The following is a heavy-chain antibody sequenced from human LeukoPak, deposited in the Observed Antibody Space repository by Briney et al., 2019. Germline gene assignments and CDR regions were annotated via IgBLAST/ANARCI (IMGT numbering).Heavy chain of an antibody. Sequence: PGRSLRLSCAASGFTFSSYGMHWVRQAPGKGLEWVAVISYDGSNKYYADSVKGRFTISRDNSKNTLYLQMNSLRAEDTAVYYCAKEGWFSRSTAAIPRGPPYGMDVWGQGTTVTVSS. CDR3: AKEGWFSRSTAAIPRGPPYGMDV. CDR1: GFTFSSYG. V-gene: IGHV3-30*18. J-gene: IGHJ6*02. D-gene: IGHD2-2*01. CDR2: ISYDGSNK.